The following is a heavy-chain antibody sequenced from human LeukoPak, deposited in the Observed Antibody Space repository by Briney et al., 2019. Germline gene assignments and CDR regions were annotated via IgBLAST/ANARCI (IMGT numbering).Heavy chain of an antibody. D-gene: IGHD6-19*01. CDR2: ISAYNGNT. CDR1: GYTLSSYG. CDR3: ARIGAGMSAARAFDI. Sequence: ASVKVSCKASGYTLSSYGISWVRQAPGQELEWMGWISAYNGNTNYAQKVQGRVTMTTDTSTSTAYMELRSLRSDDTALYYCARIGAGMSAARAFDIWGQGTMVTVSS. V-gene: IGHV1-18*01. J-gene: IGHJ3*02.